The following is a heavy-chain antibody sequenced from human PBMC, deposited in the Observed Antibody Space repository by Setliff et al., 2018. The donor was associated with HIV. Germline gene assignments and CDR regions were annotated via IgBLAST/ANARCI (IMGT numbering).Heavy chain of an antibody. J-gene: IGHJ6*02. Sequence: PSETLSLTCIVSGGSITSSGYNWNWIRQHPGEGLEWIGYIYSSGRTSYNPSLQSRVSISIDTSKNQFSLKLDSVIAADTAVYYCARDEVRYYSGSESVRAGMDVWGQGTAVTVSS. CDR2: IYSSGRT. D-gene: IGHD3-10*01. CDR3: ARDEVRYYSGSESVRAGMDV. CDR1: GGSITSSGYN. V-gene: IGHV4-31*03.